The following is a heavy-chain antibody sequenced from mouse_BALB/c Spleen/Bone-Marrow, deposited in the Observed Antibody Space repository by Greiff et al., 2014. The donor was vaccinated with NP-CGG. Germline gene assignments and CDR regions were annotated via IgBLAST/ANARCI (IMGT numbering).Heavy chain of an antibody. J-gene: IGHJ1*01. CDR1: GFTFSSYG. Sequence: EVQLVESGGDLVKPGGSLKLSCAASGFTFSSYGMSWVRQTPDKSLEWVATISSGGSHTYYPDSVKGRFTTSRDNAKNTLYLQMSSLKSEDTAIYYCARRGFDNSYWYFGVWGAGTTVTVSS. V-gene: IGHV5-6*01. CDR3: ARRGFDNSYWYFGV. CDR2: ISSGGSHT.